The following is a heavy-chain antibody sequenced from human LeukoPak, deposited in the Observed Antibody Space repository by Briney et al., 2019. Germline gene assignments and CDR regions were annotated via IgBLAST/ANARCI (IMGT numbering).Heavy chain of an antibody. D-gene: IGHD3-22*01. V-gene: IGHV3-23*01. CDR1: GFTFSNSW. Sequence: GGSLRLSCAASGFTFSNSWMTWLRQAPGKGLEWVSAMSGSGGMTYYADSVKGRFSISRDNSKNTLHLQMNSLRAEDTAVYYCAKGAMPYYDGSGYNYFDYWGQGTPVTVSS. CDR2: MSGSGGMT. J-gene: IGHJ4*02. CDR3: AKGAMPYYDGSGYNYFDY.